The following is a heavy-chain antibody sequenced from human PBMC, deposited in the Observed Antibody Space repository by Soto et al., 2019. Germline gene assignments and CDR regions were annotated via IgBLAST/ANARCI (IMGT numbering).Heavy chain of an antibody. J-gene: IGHJ4*02. Sequence: PGGSLRLSCAASGFTFSSYAMSWVRQAPGKGLEWVSAISGSGGSTYYADSVKGRSTISRDNSKNTLYLQMNSLRAEDTAVYYCTKATQSEQLVPWAHYYFDYWGQGTLVTVSS. V-gene: IGHV3-23*01. CDR1: GFTFSSYA. CDR3: TKATQSEQLVPWAHYYFDY. CDR2: ISGSGGST. D-gene: IGHD6-13*01.